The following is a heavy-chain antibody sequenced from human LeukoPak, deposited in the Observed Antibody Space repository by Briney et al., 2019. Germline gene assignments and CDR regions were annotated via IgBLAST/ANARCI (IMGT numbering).Heavy chain of an antibody. Sequence: GSLRLSCAVSGFTFISNWMSWARQAPGKGLEWVANIKQDGSEKYYVDSMKGRFTISRDNAKNSLYLQMNSLRAEDTAVYYCARVAEAAAFDYWGQGTLVTVSS. CDR3: ARVAEAAAFDY. J-gene: IGHJ4*02. D-gene: IGHD6-13*01. CDR2: IKQDGSEK. CDR1: GFTFISNW. V-gene: IGHV3-7*01.